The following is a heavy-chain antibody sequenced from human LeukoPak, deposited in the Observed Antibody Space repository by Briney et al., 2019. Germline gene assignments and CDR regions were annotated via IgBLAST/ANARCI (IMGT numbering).Heavy chain of an antibody. CDR2: ISGSGGST. J-gene: IGHJ3*02. CDR3: AKSPPNYYDSSGPLDAFDN. CDR1: GFTFSSYA. Sequence: GGSLRLSCAASGFTFSSYAMSWVRQAPGKGLEWVSAISGSGGSTYYADSVKGRFTISRDNSKNTLYLQMNSLRAEDTAVYYCAKSPPNYYDSSGPLDAFDNWGQGTMVTVSS. D-gene: IGHD3-22*01. V-gene: IGHV3-23*01.